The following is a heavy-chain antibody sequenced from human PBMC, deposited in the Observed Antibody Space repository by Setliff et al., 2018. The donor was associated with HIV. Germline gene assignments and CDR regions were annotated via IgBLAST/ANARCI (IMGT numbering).Heavy chain of an antibody. CDR3: ARGLTSPNDFWSRAFDI. CDR1: GGSFSGYS. V-gene: IGHV4-34*01. J-gene: IGHJ3*02. CDR2: ITDSGST. D-gene: IGHD3-3*01. Sequence: KLRETLSLTCAVYGGSFSGYSWSWIRQPPGKGLEWIGEITDSGSTNYTPSLKSRVTISVDTSKNQFSLKLSSVTAADTAMYYCARGLTSPNDFWSRAFDIWGQGTMVTVSS.